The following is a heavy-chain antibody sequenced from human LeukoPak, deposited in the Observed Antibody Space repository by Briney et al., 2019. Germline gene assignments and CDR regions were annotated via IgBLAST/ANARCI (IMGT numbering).Heavy chain of an antibody. J-gene: IGHJ4*02. D-gene: IGHD6-6*01. CDR3: ARSTRFKFEYSSSSIHFDY. CDR2: IYYSGST. V-gene: IGHV4-39*07. Sequence: SETLSLTCTVPGGSISSSSYYWGWIRQPPGKGLEWIGSIYYSGSTYYNPSLKSRVTISVDTSKNQFSLKMSSVTAADTAVYYCARSTRFKFEYSSSSIHFDYWGQGTLVTVSS. CDR1: GGSISSSSYY.